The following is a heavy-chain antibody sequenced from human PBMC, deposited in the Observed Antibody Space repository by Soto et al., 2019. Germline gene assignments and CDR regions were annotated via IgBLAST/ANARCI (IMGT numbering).Heavy chain of an antibody. CDR1: GGALSTANYY. CDR3: ARELMEAIESDGFDV. D-gene: IGHD3-3*01. J-gene: IGHJ3*01. V-gene: IGHV4-31*03. CDR2: IDYRGTV. Sequence: QVQLQEWGPGLVKPSETLSLTCTVSGGALSTANYYWSWVRQHPGKGLEWIGYIDYRGTVHYNPSLMSRGSITLDSSKNQSALNLYSVAAVDTAKYFCARELMEAIESDGFDVWGQGTMVTVSS.